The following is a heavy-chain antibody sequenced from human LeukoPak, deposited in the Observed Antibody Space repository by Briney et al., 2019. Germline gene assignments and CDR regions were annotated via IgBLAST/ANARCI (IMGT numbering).Heavy chain of an antibody. CDR1: GFTFSSYG. CDR3: AKDPYYDSSASDAFDI. V-gene: IGHV3-30*18. D-gene: IGHD3-22*01. J-gene: IGHJ3*02. CDR2: ISYDGSNK. Sequence: GSLRLSCAASGFTFSSYGMHWVRQAPGKGLEWVAVISYDGSNKYYADSVKGRFTISRDNSKNTLYLQMNSLRAEDTAVYYCAKDPYYDSSASDAFDIWGQGTMVTVSS.